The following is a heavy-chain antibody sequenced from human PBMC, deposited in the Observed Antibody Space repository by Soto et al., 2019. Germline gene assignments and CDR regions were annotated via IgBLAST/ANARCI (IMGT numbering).Heavy chain of an antibody. V-gene: IGHV3-43D*04. D-gene: IGHD6-6*01. Sequence: GSLRLSCAASGFTFDDYAMHWVRQAPGKGLEWVSLISWDGGSTYYADSVKGRFTISRDNSKNSLYLQMNSLRAEDTALYYCAKVLRDSSSFDPVVRYYYYGMDVWGQGTTVTVSS. J-gene: IGHJ6*02. CDR1: GFTFDDYA. CDR2: ISWDGGST. CDR3: AKVLRDSSSFDPVVRYYYYGMDV.